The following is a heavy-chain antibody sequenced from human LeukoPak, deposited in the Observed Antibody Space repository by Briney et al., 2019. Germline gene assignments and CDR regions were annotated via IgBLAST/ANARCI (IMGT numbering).Heavy chain of an antibody. J-gene: IGHJ4*02. CDR3: ARAGSRGYSYGYDY. Sequence: PGGSLRLSCAASGFTVSSNYMSWVRQAPGKGLEWVSVIYSGGGTYYADSVKGRFTISRDDSKNTVFLQMNSVRADDTAVYHCARAGSRGYSYGYDYWGQGTLVTVSS. CDR2: IYSGGGT. V-gene: IGHV3-66*01. D-gene: IGHD5-18*01. CDR1: GFTVSSNY.